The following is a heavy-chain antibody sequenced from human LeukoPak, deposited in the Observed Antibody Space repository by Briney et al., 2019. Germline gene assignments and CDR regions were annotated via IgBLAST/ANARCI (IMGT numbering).Heavy chain of an antibody. CDR2: IKSKSDGETT. D-gene: IGHD3-9*01. V-gene: IGHV3-15*01. CDR1: GFTFSNAW. J-gene: IGHJ3*01. Sequence: GGSLRLSCTASGFTFSNAWMTRVRQAPGLGLEWVGRIKSKSDGETTNYAAPVKGRFTISRDDSKNTLYLQMNSLKIEDTALYYCATPILTYPDRAWGPGTMVTVST. CDR3: ATPILTYPDRA.